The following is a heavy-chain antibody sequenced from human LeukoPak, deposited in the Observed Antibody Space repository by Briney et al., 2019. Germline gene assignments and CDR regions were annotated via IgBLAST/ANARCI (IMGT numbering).Heavy chain of an antibody. J-gene: IGHJ5*02. V-gene: IGHV4-34*01. Sequence: PSETLSLTCAVYGGSFSGYYWSWIRQPPGKGLEWIGEINHSGSTNYNPSLKSRVTISVDTSKNQFSLKLSSVTAADTAVYYCARPSYSSSRRNLVVFRPNFDPWGQGTLVTVSS. CDR1: GGSFSGYY. D-gene: IGHD6-6*01. CDR2: INHSGST. CDR3: ARPSYSSSRRNLVVFRPNFDP.